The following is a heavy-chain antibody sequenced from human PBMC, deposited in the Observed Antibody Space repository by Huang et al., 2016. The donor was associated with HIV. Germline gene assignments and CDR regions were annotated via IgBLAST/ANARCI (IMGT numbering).Heavy chain of an antibody. CDR3: ASQNTYIAAAAHYGMDV. V-gene: IGHV1-69*01. Sequence: QVQLVQSGAEVKKPGSSVKVSCKASGGTFSRYAISWVRQATGQGLEWMGGIIPICGTANDAQKFQGRVTITADESASTAYMELSSLRSEDTAVYYCASQNTYIAAAAHYGMDVWGQGTTVTVSS. CDR2: IIPICGTA. J-gene: IGHJ6*02. D-gene: IGHD6-13*01. CDR1: GGTFSRYA.